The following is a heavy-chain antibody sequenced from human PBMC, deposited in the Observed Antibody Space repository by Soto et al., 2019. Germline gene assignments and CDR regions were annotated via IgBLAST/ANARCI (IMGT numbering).Heavy chain of an antibody. J-gene: IGHJ6*03. V-gene: IGHV3-48*01. Sequence: PGGSLRLSCAASGFTFSSYSMNWVRQAPGKGLEWVSYISSSSSTIYYADSVKGRFTISRDNAKNSLYLQMNSLRAEDTAVYYCARDRLLHQGGYYYYQDVWGKGTTVTVSS. D-gene: IGHD3-22*01. CDR2: ISSSSSTI. CDR3: ARDRLLHQGGYYYYQDV. CDR1: GFTFSSYS.